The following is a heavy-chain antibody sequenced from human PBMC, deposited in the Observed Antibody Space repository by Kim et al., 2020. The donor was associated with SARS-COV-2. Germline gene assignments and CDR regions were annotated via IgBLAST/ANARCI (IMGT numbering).Heavy chain of an antibody. CDR3: ARYTPAPFDWLLNRMPERYSYYGMDV. V-gene: IGHV4-39*01. Sequence: SETLSLTCTVSGGSISSSSYYWGWIRQPPGKGLEWIGSIYYSGSTYYNPSLKSRVTISVDTSKNQFSLKLSSVTAADTAVYYCARYTPAPFDWLLNRMPERYSYYGMDVWGQGTTVTVSS. CDR1: GGSISSSSYY. J-gene: IGHJ6*02. D-gene: IGHD3-9*01. CDR2: IYYSGST.